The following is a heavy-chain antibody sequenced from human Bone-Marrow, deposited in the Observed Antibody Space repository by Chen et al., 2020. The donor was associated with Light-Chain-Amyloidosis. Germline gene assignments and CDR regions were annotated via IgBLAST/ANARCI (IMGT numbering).Heavy chain of an antibody. J-gene: IGHJ4*02. V-gene: IGHV3-53*01. Sequence: VQLVESGGGVVQPGGSLRLSCTASGFRVSRSYMSWVRQAPGKGLEWVSLIYSGGSTYYADFVKGRFTISRDSSKNTVYLQMNSRRAEDTALYYCATEGRDPGYSYGYLNYWGQGTLVTVSS. CDR3: ATEGRDPGYSYGYLNY. D-gene: IGHD5-18*01. CDR1: GFRVSRSY. CDR2: IYSGGST.